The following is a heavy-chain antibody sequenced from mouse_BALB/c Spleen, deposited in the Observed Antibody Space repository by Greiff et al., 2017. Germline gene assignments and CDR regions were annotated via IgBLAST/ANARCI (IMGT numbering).Heavy chain of an antibody. D-gene: IGHD2-1*01. CDR1: GYTFTSYW. CDR2: INPSTGYT. CDR3: ARGGNYRAWFAY. Sequence: VQLQQSGAELVRPGSSVKISCKASGYTFTSYWMHWVKQRPGQGLEWIGYINPSTGYTEYNQKFKDKATLTADKSSSTAYMQLSSLTSEDSAVYYCARGGNYRAWFAYWGQGTLVTVSA. V-gene: IGHV1-4*01. J-gene: IGHJ3*01.